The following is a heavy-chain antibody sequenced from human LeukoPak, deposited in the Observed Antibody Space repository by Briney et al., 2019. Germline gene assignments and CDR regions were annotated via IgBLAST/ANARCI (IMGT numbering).Heavy chain of an antibody. CDR3: ARGGVWFGELFPSCDY. J-gene: IGHJ4*02. CDR1: GYTFTSYY. D-gene: IGHD3-10*01. V-gene: IGHV1-46*01. Sequence: GASVKVSCKASGYTFTSYYMHWVRQAPGQGLEWMGIINPSGGSTSYAQEFQGRVTMTRDTSTSTVYMELSSLRSEDTAVYYCARGGVWFGELFPSCDYWGQGTLATVSS. CDR2: INPSGGST.